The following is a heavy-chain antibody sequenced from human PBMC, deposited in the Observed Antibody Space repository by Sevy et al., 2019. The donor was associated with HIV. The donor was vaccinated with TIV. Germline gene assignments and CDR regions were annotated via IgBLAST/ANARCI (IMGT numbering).Heavy chain of an antibody. D-gene: IGHD3-3*01. V-gene: IGHV3-21*06. CDR3: ARDNTILEGHYGMDV. J-gene: IGHJ6*02. CDR2: ISTSSGYI. CDR1: GFTFSNYN. Sequence: GGSLRLSCAASGFTFSNYNINWVRQSPGKGLEWVSFISTSSGYIYYADSVKGRFTISRDNAKNSLYLQMSSLRAEDTAVYYCARDNTILEGHYGMDVWGQGTLVTVSS.